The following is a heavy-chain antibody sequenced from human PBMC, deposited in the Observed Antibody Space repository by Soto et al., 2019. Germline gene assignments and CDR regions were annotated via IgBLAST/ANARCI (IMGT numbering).Heavy chain of an antibody. CDR3: ERDNPTGYHYDSSGYRLGAFDT. CDR1: GGTFSSCA. J-gene: IGHJ3*02. CDR2: IIPIFGRA. Sequence: QVQLVQSGAEVKKPGSSVEVSCKASGGTFSSCAISWVRQGPGQELEWMGGIIPIFGRASYAQKLEGRVTKTADESRSAAYMGLSRLRTDGTGVYICERDNPTGYHYDSSGYRLGAFDTWGQGTMVTVTS. D-gene: IGHD3-22*01. V-gene: IGHV1-69*01.